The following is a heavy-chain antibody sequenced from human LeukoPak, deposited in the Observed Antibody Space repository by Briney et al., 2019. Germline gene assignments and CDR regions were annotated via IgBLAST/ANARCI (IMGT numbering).Heavy chain of an antibody. J-gene: IGHJ3*02. CDR1: GGSISSYY. Sequence: SETLSLTCTVSGGSISSYYWSWIRQPAGKGLEWIGRIYTSGSTNYNPSLKSRVTMSVDTSNNQFYLKLSSVTAADTAVYYCARDTDAMVRGVIYQPNAFDIWGQGTMVTVSS. V-gene: IGHV4-4*07. CDR3: ARDTDAMVRGVIYQPNAFDI. D-gene: IGHD3-10*01. CDR2: IYTSGST.